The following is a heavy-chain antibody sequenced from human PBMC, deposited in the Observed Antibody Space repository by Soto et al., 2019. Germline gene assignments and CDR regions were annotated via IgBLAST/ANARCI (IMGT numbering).Heavy chain of an antibody. CDR1: GGSISSDDYY. Sequence: SETLSLTCTVSGGSISSDDYYWSWIRQPPGKGPEWIAYMYYSGSTYYDPSLKSRVAISVDTSKNQFSPKLTSVNTADTAIYYCTRGGDPYKTGHWGQGTLVTVSS. D-gene: IGHD2-21*01. V-gene: IGHV4-30-4*02. CDR3: TRGGDPYKTGH. J-gene: IGHJ4*02. CDR2: MYYSGST.